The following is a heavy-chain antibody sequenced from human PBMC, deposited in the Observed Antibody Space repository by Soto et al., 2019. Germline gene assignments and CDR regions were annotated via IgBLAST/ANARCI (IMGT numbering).Heavy chain of an antibody. Sequence: SETLSLTCTVSGGSISSYYWSWIRQPPGKGLGWIGYIYYSGSTNYNPSLKSRVTISVDTSKNQFSLKLSSVTAADTAVYYCARFDHYGDYVWWFDPWGQGTLVTVSS. V-gene: IGHV4-59*08. D-gene: IGHD4-17*01. CDR2: IYYSGST. J-gene: IGHJ5*02. CDR1: GGSISSYY. CDR3: ARFDHYGDYVWWFDP.